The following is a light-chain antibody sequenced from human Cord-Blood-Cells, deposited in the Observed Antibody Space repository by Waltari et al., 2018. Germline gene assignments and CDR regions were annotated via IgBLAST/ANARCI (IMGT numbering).Light chain of an antibody. V-gene: IGKV4-1*01. CDR1: QSVLYSSNNKNY. CDR2: WAS. Sequence: SLAVSLGERATINCKSSQSVLYSSNNKNYLAWYQQKPGQPPKLLIYWASTRESGVPDRFSGSGSGTDFTLTISSLQAEDVAVYYCQQYYSTPYTFGQGTKLGIK. J-gene: IGKJ2*01. CDR3: QQYYSTPYT.